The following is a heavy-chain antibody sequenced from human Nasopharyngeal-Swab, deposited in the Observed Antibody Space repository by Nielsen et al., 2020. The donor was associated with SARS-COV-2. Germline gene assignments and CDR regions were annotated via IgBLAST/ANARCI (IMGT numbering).Heavy chain of an antibody. V-gene: IGHV4-39*01. CDR1: GGSISSSSYY. D-gene: IGHD3-9*01. J-gene: IGHJ4*02. CDR3: ARRRDPYYDILTGRAFDY. CDR2: IYYSGST. Sequence: GSLRLSCTVSGGSISSSSYYWGWIRQPPGKGLEWIGSIYYSGSTYYNPSLKSRVTISVDTSKNQFSLKLSSVTAADTAVYYCARRRDPYYDILTGRAFDYWGQGTLVTVSS.